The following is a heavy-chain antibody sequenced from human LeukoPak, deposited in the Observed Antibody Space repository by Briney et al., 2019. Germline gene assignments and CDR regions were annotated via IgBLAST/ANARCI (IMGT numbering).Heavy chain of an antibody. CDR2: IKQDGSEK. Sequence: GGSLRLSCVASGFTFSSYWMSWVRQAPGKGLEWVANIKQDGSEKYYVDSVKGRFTISRDNAKNSLYLQMNSLRAEDTAVYYCARDPFGGVIESPDYWGQGTLVTVSS. CDR1: GFTFSSYW. J-gene: IGHJ4*02. V-gene: IGHV3-7*01. D-gene: IGHD3-16*02. CDR3: ARDPFGGVIESPDY.